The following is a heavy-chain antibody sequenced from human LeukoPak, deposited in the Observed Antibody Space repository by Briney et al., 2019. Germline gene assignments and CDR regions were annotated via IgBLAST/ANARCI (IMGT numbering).Heavy chain of an antibody. CDR1: GFTFSRYE. Sequence: GGSLRLSCAASGFTFSRYEMSWVRQAPGKGLEWISYISGSEKTIVYADSVKGRFTISRDSARNSLFLQMNSLRAEDRAVYYCARGHPGAFDIWGQGTMVTVSS. V-gene: IGHV3-48*03. CDR2: ISGSEKTI. J-gene: IGHJ3*02. CDR3: ARGHPGAFDI.